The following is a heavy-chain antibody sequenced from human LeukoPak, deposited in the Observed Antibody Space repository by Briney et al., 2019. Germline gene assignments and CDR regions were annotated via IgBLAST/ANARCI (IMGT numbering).Heavy chain of an antibody. CDR2: IWFDGRNK. J-gene: IGHJ4*02. CDR1: GFTFSNYG. Sequence: PGGSLRLSCAASGFTFSNYGMHWVRQAPGKGLEWVALIWFDGRNKFLADSVKGRFTISRDNSKNTLFLQMNSRRAEDTAVYYCARGWGPIAVSGGPGYWGQGALVTVSS. V-gene: IGHV3-33*01. D-gene: IGHD6-19*01. CDR3: ARGWGPIAVSGGPGY.